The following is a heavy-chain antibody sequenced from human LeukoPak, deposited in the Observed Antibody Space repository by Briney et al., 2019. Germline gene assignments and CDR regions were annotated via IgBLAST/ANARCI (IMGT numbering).Heavy chain of an antibody. CDR2: INPSGGST. CDR1: GYTFTSYY. V-gene: IGHV1-46*01. D-gene: IGHD3-10*01. Sequence: ASVKVSCTASGYTFTSYYMHWVRPAPGQGLEWMGIINPSGGSTSYAQKFQGRVTMTRDTSTSTVYMELSSLRSEDTAVYYCASSVLRGVISDYWGQGTLVTVSS. CDR3: ASSVLRGVISDY. J-gene: IGHJ4*02.